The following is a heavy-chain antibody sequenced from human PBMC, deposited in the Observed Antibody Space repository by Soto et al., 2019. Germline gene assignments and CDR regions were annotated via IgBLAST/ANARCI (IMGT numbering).Heavy chain of an antibody. CDR2: INSDGSST. D-gene: IGHD3-10*01. Sequence: PGGSLRLSCAASGFTFRSYWMQWVRQAPGKGLVWVSWINSDGSSTSYADSVKGRFTISRDNAKNTLYLQMNSLRAEDTAVYYCAKWGAPLPNMVRGLYYYYYYGMDVWGQGTTVTVSS. CDR1: GFTFRSYW. CDR3: AKWGAPLPNMVRGLYYYYYYGMDV. J-gene: IGHJ6*02. V-gene: IGHV3-74*01.